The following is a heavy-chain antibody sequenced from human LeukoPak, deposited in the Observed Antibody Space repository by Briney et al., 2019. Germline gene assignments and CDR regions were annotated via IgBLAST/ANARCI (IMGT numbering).Heavy chain of an antibody. Sequence: SETLSLTCTVSGGSIRSGGYYWNWIRQHPGKGLEWIGHIYYSGSTNYNPSLKSRVTISIDTSKNQFSLRLSSVTAADTAVYYCARGAAGYSYGWGQGTLVTVSS. CDR2: IYYSGST. J-gene: IGHJ4*02. V-gene: IGHV4-61*08. D-gene: IGHD5-18*01. CDR1: GGSIRSGGYY. CDR3: ARGAAGYSYG.